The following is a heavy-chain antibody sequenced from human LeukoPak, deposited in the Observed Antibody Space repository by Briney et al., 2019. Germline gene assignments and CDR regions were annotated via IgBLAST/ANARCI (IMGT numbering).Heavy chain of an antibody. J-gene: IGHJ5*02. V-gene: IGHV4-59*01. CDR3: AREPMDTAMATS. CDR1: GGSISNYY. Sequence: SETLSLTCTVSGGSISNYYWSWIRQPPGKGLEWIGYIYYSGSTNYNPSLKSRVTISVDTSKNQFSLKLSSVTAADTAVYYCAREPMDTAMATSWGQGTLVTVSS. D-gene: IGHD5-18*01. CDR2: IYYSGST.